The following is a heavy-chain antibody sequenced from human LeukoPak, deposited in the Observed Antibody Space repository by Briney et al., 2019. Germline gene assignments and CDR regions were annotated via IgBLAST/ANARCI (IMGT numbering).Heavy chain of an antibody. D-gene: IGHD4-23*01. CDR1: GFTFSSYA. J-gene: IGHJ4*02. CDR2: ISWNSGSI. V-gene: IGHV3-9*01. CDR3: AKDGATVGPGDY. Sequence: PGGSLRLSCAASGFTFSSYAMHWVRHAPGKGLEWVSGISWNSGSIGYADSVKGRFTISRDNAKNSLYLQMNSLRAEDTALYYCAKDGATVGPGDYWGQGTLVTVSS.